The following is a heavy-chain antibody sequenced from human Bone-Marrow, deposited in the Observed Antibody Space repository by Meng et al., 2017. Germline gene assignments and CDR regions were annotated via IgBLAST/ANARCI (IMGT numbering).Heavy chain of an antibody. J-gene: IGHJ4*02. D-gene: IGHD6-13*01. CDR2: IIPIFGTS. CDR1: GGTFSSYA. CDR3: ARDRSFDSSSWFLAY. V-gene: IGHV1-69*05. Sequence: SVKVSCKASGGTFSSYAISWVRQAPGQGLEWMGGIIPIFGTSNYAQKFQGRVTITTDESTSTAYMELSILRSEDTAVYYCARDRSFDSSSWFLAYWGQETLVTVSS.